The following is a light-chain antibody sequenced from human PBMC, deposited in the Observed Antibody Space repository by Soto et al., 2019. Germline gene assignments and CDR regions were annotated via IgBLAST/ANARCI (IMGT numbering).Light chain of an antibody. CDR2: GAS. CDR1: QSVSSSY. CDR3: QQYGSSPTWT. Sequence: EIVLTQSPGTLSLSPGERATLSCRASQSVSSSYLAWYQQKPGQAPRLLIYGASSRATGIPDRFSGSGSGTDFTLTISRLEPEDFALYYCQQYGSSPTWTFRQGTK. J-gene: IGKJ1*01. V-gene: IGKV3-20*01.